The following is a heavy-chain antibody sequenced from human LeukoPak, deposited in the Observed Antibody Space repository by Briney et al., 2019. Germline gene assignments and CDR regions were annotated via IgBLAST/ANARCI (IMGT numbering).Heavy chain of an antibody. D-gene: IGHD1/OR15-1a*01. V-gene: IGHV3-23*01. CDR2: FAKTGASP. Sequence: GGSLRLSCAASGFTFTTYAVSWVRQAPGKGLEWVSTFAKTGASPHYPDAGKGRFPITRDNSKNTVYLQMNDRRAQDMAVYYYRKSHSVEQRGYFDYWGRAALVPVPS. J-gene: IGHJ4*02. CDR1: GFTFTTYA. CDR3: RKSHSVEQRGYFDY.